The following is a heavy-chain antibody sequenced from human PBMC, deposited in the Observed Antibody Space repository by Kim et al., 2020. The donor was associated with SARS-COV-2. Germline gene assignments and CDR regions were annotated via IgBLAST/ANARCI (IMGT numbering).Heavy chain of an antibody. Sequence: GRFTISRDNSKNTLYLQMNSLRAEDTAVYYCARGVDTAMVSYYYYYGMDVWGQGTTVTVSS. CDR3: ARGVDTAMVSYYYYYGMDV. V-gene: IGHV3-30*01. D-gene: IGHD5-18*01. J-gene: IGHJ6*02.